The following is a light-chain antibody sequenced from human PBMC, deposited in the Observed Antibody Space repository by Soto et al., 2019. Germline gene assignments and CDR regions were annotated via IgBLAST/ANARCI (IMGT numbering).Light chain of an antibody. V-gene: IGKV3-20*01. CDR2: ATS. CDR1: QTVDSRY. CDR3: QQYDSTVWT. J-gene: IGKJ1*01. Sequence: EIVLTQSPVTLSLSPGETATLSCRASQTVDSRYLAWYQQKRGQAPTLLIYATSSRATGVPDRFSGGGSGPDFTLTIRRLEPEDFAVYYCQQYDSTVWTFGQGTKVDIK.